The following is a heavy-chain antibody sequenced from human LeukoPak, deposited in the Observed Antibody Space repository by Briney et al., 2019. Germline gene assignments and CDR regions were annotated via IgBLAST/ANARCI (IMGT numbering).Heavy chain of an antibody. CDR3: ASRRGGGSGFDY. D-gene: IGHD3-10*01. CDR1: GGSISSSSYY. V-gene: IGHV4-39*07. J-gene: IGHJ4*02. CDR2: IYYSGST. Sequence: SETLSLTCTVSGGSISSSSYYWGWIRQPPGKGLEWIGSIYYSGSTYYNPSLKSRVTISVDRSKNQFSLKLSSVTAADTAVYYCASRRGGGSGFDYWGQGTLVTVSS.